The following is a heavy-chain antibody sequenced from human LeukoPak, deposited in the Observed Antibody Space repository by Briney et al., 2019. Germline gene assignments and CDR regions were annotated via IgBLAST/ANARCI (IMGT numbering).Heavy chain of an antibody. CDR1: GYTFTSYG. CDR3: ATTTTVVTLANAFDI. CDR2: ISAYNGNT. V-gene: IGHV1-18*01. J-gene: IGHJ3*02. D-gene: IGHD4-23*01. Sequence: ASVKVSCKASGYTFTSYGISWVRQAPGQGLEWMGWISAYNGNTNYAQKLRGRVTMTTDTSTSTAYMELRSLRSDDTAVYYCATTTTVVTLANAFDIWGQGTMVTASS.